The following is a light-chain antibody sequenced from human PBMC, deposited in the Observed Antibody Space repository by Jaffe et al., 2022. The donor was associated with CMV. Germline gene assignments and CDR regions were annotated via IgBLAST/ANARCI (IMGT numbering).Light chain of an antibody. CDR1: SSNIGNNY. Sequence: QSVLTQPPSVSAAPGQKVTISCSGSSSNIGNNYVSWYQQLPGTAPKLLIYDNNKRPSGIPDRFSGSKSGTSATLGITGLQTGDEGDYYCGTWDSSLSAVLFGGGTKVTVL. CDR3: GTWDSSLSAVL. V-gene: IGLV1-51*01. J-gene: IGLJ2*01. CDR2: DNN.